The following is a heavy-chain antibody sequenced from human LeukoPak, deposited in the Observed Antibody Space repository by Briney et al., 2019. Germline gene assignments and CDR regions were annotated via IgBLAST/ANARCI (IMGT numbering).Heavy chain of an antibody. CDR3: ARDGVEGYFDY. J-gene: IGHJ4*02. CDR1: GYTFTGYY. D-gene: IGHD2-15*01. V-gene: IGHV1-2*02. CDR2: INPNSGGP. Sequence: ASVKVSCKASGYTFTGYYMHWVRQAPGQGLEWMGWINPNSGGPNYAQKFQGRVTMTRDTSISTAYMELSRLRSDDTAVYYCARDGVEGYFDYWGQGTLVTVSS.